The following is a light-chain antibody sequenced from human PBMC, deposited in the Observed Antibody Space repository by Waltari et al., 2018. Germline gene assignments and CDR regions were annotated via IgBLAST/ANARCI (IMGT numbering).Light chain of an antibody. CDR3: QSADSSGNTYV. CDR1: ALPKKY. CDR2: KGS. J-gene: IGLJ1*01. V-gene: IGLV3-25*02. Sequence: SYELTQPPSVSVSPGQTARITCSGDALPKKYAYWYQQKPGQAPVLVIYKGSERPSGIPARFAGASSGTTVTLTISGVQAEDEADDYCQSADSSGNTYVFGIGTKVTVL.